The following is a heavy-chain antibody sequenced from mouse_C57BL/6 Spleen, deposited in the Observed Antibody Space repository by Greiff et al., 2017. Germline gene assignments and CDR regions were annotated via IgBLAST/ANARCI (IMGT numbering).Heavy chain of an antibody. Sequence: QVHVKQPGAELVKPGASVKLSCKASGYTFTSYWMHWVKQRPGQGLEWIGMIHPNSGSTNYNEKFKSKATLTVDKSSSTAYMQLSSLTSEDSAVYYCARGDSNVPFAYWGQGTLVTVSA. D-gene: IGHD2-5*01. CDR3: ARGDSNVPFAY. CDR1: GYTFTSYW. CDR2: IHPNSGST. V-gene: IGHV1-64*01. J-gene: IGHJ3*01.